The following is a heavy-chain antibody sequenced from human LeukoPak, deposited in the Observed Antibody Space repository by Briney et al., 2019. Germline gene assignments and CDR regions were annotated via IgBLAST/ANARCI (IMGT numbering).Heavy chain of an antibody. CDR2: ISAYNGNT. V-gene: IGHV1-18*01. Sequence: GASVKVSCKASGYTFTSYGISWVRQAPGQGLEWMGWISAYNGNTNYAQKLQGRVTMTTDTSTSTAYMELRSLRSDDTAVYYCARTPSYDRVWNWFDPWGQGTLVTVSS. D-gene: IGHD1-14*01. J-gene: IGHJ5*02. CDR3: ARTPSYDRVWNWFDP. CDR1: GYTFTSYG.